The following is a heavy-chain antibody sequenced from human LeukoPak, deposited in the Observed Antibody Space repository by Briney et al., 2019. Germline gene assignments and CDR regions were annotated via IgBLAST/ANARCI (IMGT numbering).Heavy chain of an antibody. J-gene: IGHJ4*02. CDR1: GFTFDAYG. CDR3: AKSGYNRFDY. V-gene: IGHV3-20*04. Sequence: GGSLRLSCAASGFTFDAYGMSWVRQAPGKGLEWVSGINWNGGITSYADSVKGRFTIPRDNAKNSLYPQMNSLRAEDTAVYYCAKSGYNRFDYWGQGTLVTVSS. D-gene: IGHD5-24*01. CDR2: INWNGGIT.